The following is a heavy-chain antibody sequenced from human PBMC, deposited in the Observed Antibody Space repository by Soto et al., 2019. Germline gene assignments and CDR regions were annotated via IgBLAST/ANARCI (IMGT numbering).Heavy chain of an antibody. J-gene: IGHJ6*02. Sequence: VQSGAEVKKPGASLKISCKSSGFEIEYHTMHWMRQAPGQRFEWVGIINGDTGRASYSKNFRNRVTFSRDKATKMAYLEVRNVATEDTGIYFCAGGAGTRKYYQCAEDVWGPGSTVVVS. CDR1: GFEIEYHT. CDR3: AGGAGTRKYYQCAEDV. D-gene: IGHD1-26*01. V-gene: IGHV1-3*01. CDR2: INGDTGRA.